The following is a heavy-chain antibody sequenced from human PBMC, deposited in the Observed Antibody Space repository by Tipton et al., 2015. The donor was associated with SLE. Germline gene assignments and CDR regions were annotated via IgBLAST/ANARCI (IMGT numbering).Heavy chain of an antibody. D-gene: IGHD2-21*01. J-gene: IGHJ2*01. CDR1: GASISSHY. Sequence: LRLSCTVSGASISSHYWNWIRQPPGKGLEWIGNIYNNGNTNYNPSLKSRVTISVDTSRNQFSLKLSSVTAADTAVYYCARSGHIVVVVLGYFDVWGRGTLVTVSS. CDR3: ARSGHIVVVVLGYFDV. CDR2: IYNNGNT. V-gene: IGHV4-59*08.